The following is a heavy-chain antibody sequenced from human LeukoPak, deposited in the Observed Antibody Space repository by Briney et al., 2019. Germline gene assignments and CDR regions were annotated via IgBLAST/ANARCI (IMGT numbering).Heavy chain of an antibody. CDR3: ARDEGPDYDFWSGYFNYYYYYGMDV. CDR2: TYYRSKWST. J-gene: IGHJ6*02. Sequence: SQTLSLTCAISGDSVSSNSAAWNWIRQSPSRGLEWLGRTYYRSKWSTYYAVSVKSRISINRDTSKNQISLQLNSVTPEDTAVYYCARDEGPDYDFWSGYFNYYYYYGMDVWGQGTTVTVSS. V-gene: IGHV6-1*01. D-gene: IGHD3-3*01. CDR1: GDSVSSNSAA.